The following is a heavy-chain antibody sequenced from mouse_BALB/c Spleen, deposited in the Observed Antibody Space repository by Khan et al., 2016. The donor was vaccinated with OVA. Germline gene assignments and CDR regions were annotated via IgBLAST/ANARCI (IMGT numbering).Heavy chain of an antibody. CDR2: ISYSGST. J-gene: IGHJ3*01. V-gene: IGHV3-2*02. Sequence: EVELVESGPGLVKPSQSLSLTCTVTGYSITSDYAWNWIRQFPGNKLEWMGYISYSGSTTYNPSLKSRISITRDTTKNQFFLQLNSVTTEDTATYYCARWFTYWGQGTLVTVSA. CDR1: GYSITSDYA. CDR3: ARWFTY.